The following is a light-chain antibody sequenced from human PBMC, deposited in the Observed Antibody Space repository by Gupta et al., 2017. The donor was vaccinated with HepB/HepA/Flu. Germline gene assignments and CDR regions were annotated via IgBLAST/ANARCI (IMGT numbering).Light chain of an antibody. V-gene: IGKV3-20*01. J-gene: IGKJ4*01. CDR2: GAS. Sequence: IVLTQSPGTLSLSPGERATLSCRASQSVSSSYLAWYQQKPGQAPRLLTYGASSRATGIPDRFSGSGSGTDFTLTISRLEPEDFAVYYCQQYGSSSLTFGGGTKVEIK. CDR1: QSVSSSY. CDR3: QQYGSSSLT.